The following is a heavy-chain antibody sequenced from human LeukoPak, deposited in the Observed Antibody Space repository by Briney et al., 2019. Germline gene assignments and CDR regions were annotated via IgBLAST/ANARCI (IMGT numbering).Heavy chain of an antibody. CDR3: ARDDYDFWSGYSLYNWFDP. D-gene: IGHD3-3*01. CDR1: GFTFSSCW. J-gene: IGHJ5*02. CDR2: IKQDGSEK. Sequence: GGSLRLSCAASGFTFSSCWMSWVRQAPGKGLEWVANIKQDGSEKYYVDSVKGRFTISRDNAKNSLYLQMNSLRAEDTAVYCCARDDYDFWSGYSLYNWFDPWGQGTLVTVSS. V-gene: IGHV3-7*01.